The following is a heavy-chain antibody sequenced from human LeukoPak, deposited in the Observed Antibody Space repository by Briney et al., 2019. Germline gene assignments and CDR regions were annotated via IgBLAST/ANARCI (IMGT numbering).Heavy chain of an antibody. CDR2: IYYSGST. CDR3: ARHTYYYGSGSYYNDFDY. V-gene: IGHV4-39*01. J-gene: IGHJ4*02. D-gene: IGHD3-10*01. CDR1: GGSISSSSYY. Sequence: PSETLSLTCTVSGGSISSSSYYGGWIRQPPGKGLEWIGSIYYSGSTYYNPSLKSRVTISVDTSKNQFSLKLSSVTAADTAVYYCARHTYYYGSGSYYNDFDYWGQGTLVTVSS.